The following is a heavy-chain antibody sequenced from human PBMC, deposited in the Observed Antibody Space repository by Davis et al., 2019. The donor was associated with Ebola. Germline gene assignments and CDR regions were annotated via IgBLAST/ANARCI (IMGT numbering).Heavy chain of an antibody. CDR1: GFTFSRYA. CDR2: VSYDQSTR. D-gene: IGHD1-26*01. J-gene: IGHJ4*02. Sequence: PGGSLRLSCAASGFTFSRYAMHWVRQAPGKGLEWVAAVSYDQSTRYYADSVNGRFTISRDTSKKVLYLQMKNLRVDDTALYWCVTDRGAYWGQAALVTVSS. V-gene: IGHV3-30-3*01. CDR3: VTDRGAY.